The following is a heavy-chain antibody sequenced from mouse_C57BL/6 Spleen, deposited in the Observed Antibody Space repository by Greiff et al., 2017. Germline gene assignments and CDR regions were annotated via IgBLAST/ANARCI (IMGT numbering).Heavy chain of an antibody. J-gene: IGHJ4*01. CDR3: ARPRYGYYAMDH. D-gene: IGHD2-10*02. V-gene: IGHV1-61*01. CDR2: IYPSDSET. CDR1: GYTFTSYW. Sequence: VQLQQPGAELVRPGSSVKLSCKASGYTFTSYWMDWVKQRPGQGLEWIGNIYPSDSETHYNQKFKDKATLTVDKSSSTAYMQLSSLTSEDSAVYYCARPRYGYYAMDHWGQGTSVTVSS.